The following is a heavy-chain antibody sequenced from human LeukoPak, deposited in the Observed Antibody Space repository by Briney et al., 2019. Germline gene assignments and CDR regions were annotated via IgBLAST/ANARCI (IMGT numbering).Heavy chain of an antibody. D-gene: IGHD6-25*01. J-gene: IGHJ4*02. Sequence: GSLRLSCAASGFTFSSYALSWVRQSPGKGLEWIGESTHSGSTNYNPSLKSRLTISVDTFKNQFSLKLTSVSAADTAVYHCARGRTGAAALDFWGPGTLVTVSS. V-gene: IGHV4-34*01. CDR3: ARGRTGAAALDF. CDR2: STHSGST. CDR1: GFTFSSYA.